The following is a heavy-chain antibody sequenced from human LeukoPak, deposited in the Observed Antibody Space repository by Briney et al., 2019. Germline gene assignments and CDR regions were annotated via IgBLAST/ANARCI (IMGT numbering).Heavy chain of an antibody. V-gene: IGHV3-21*06. D-gene: IGHD3-22*01. CDR2: IRSSDNYI. CDR3: ARDAAIVVDLWNAFDI. CDR1: GFTFSSYT. Sequence: GGSLRLSCAASGFTFSSYTMHWVRQAPGKGLEWVSSIRSSDNYIHYADAVKGRFTLSRDNAKSSLFLQMNSLRVEDTAVYYCARDAAIVVDLWNAFDIWGRGTMVIVSS. J-gene: IGHJ3*02.